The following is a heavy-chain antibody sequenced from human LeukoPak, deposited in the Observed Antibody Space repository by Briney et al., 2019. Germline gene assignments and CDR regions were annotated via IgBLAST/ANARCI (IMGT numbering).Heavy chain of an antibody. J-gene: IGHJ4*02. CDR1: GYTFTGYY. D-gene: IGHD3-3*01. Sequence: ASVKVSCKASGYTFTGYYMHWVRQAPGQGLEWMGRINPNSGGTNYAQKFQGRVTMTRGTSISTAYMELSRLRSDDTAVYYCARPYYDFWSGYNIYYFDYWGQGTLVTVSS. CDR2: INPNSGGT. CDR3: ARPYYDFWSGYNIYYFDY. V-gene: IGHV1-2*06.